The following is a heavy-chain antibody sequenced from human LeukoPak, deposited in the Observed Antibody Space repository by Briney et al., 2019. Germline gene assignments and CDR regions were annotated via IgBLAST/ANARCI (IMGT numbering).Heavy chain of an antibody. J-gene: IGHJ3*02. V-gene: IGHV3-48*03. CDR3: AREVAGDYYGSGSYFPDAFDI. CDR1: GFTFSSYE. Sequence: GGSLRLSCAASGFTFSSYEMNWVRQAPGKGLEGVSYISSSGSTIYYSDSVKGRFTISRDNAKNSLYLQMNSLRAEDTAVYYCAREVAGDYYGSGSYFPDAFDIWGQGTMVTVSS. D-gene: IGHD3-10*01. CDR2: ISSSGSTI.